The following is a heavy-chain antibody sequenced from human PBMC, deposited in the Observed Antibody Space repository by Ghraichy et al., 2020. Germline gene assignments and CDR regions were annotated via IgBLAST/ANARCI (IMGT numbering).Heavy chain of an antibody. Sequence: GGSLRLSCAASGFTFDDYAMHWVRQASGKGLEWVSGISWNSGSIGYADSVKGRFTISRDNAKNSLYLQMNSLRAEDTALYYCAKDVGSYGYYGMDVWGQGTTVTVSS. J-gene: IGHJ6*02. CDR2: ISWNSGSI. D-gene: IGHD5-18*01. CDR1: GFTFDDYA. CDR3: AKDVGSYGYYGMDV. V-gene: IGHV3-9*01.